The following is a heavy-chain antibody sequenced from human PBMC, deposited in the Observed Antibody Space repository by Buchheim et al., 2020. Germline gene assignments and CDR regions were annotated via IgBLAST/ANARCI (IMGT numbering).Heavy chain of an antibody. J-gene: IGHJ4*02. CDR1: GYTFTSYG. D-gene: IGHD1/OR15-1a*01. V-gene: IGHV1-18*01. CDR3: AGVPEEQVAYFDS. Sequence: QVQLVQSGAEVKKPGASVKVSCKTSGYTFTSYGISWVRQAPGQGLEWMGWTSVHNGNTNYGQMLKGRVTLTTDTSTNTAYMELRSLRSDDTAVYYCAGVPEEQVAYFDSGGQGTL. CDR2: TSVHNGNT.